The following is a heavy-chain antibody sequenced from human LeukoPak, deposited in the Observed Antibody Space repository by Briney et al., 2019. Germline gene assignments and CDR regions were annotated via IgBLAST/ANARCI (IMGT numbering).Heavy chain of an antibody. V-gene: IGHV4-34*01. D-gene: IGHD5-12*01. CDR2: IHHSGST. Sequence: SETLSLTCTVSGASFRGYYWSWIRQPPGKGLEWIGEIHHSGSTNYNPSLKSRVTISIDTSKNQFSLKLSSVTAADTAVYYCARVSGYDWESFYDYWGQGTLVTVSS. CDR3: ARVSGYDWESFYDY. J-gene: IGHJ4*02. CDR1: GASFRGYY.